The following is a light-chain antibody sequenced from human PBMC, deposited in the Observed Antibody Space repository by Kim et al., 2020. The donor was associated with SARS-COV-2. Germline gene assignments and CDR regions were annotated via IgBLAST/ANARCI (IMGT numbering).Light chain of an antibody. V-gene: IGKV1-5*03. Sequence: ASLGGEVTITCKASQSIRSWLGWYQQQPGKAPKLLIYKASSLESGVPSRLSGSGSGTEFTLTISSLQPDDFAAYYCQQYNSYSPTFGQGTKVDIK. CDR1: QSIRSW. CDR3: QQYNSYSPT. CDR2: KAS. J-gene: IGKJ1*01.